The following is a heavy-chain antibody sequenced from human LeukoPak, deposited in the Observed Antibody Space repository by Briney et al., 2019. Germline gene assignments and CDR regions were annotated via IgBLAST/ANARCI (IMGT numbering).Heavy chain of an antibody. CDR3: ARGRYSSGWPFDY. CDR1: GGTFSSYA. V-gene: IGHV1-69*05. D-gene: IGHD6-19*01. CDR2: IIPIFGTA. Sequence: SVKVSCKASGGTFSSYAISWVRQAPGQGPEWMGRIIPIFGTANYAQKFQGRVTITTDESTSTAYMELSSLRSEDTAVYYCARGRYSSGWPFDYWGQGTLVTVSS. J-gene: IGHJ4*02.